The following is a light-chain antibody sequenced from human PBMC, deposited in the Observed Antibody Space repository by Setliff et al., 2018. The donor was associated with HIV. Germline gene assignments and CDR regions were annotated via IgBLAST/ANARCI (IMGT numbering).Light chain of an antibody. Sequence: QSVLTQPASVSGSPGQSITISCTGTSSYVGGSNYVSWYQQFPGKAPKLILYDVNKRPSGVSSRFSGSKSGNTASLTISGLQAEDDAHYWCCSYVGSTASVVFGGGTKVTVL. CDR2: DVN. J-gene: IGLJ2*01. V-gene: IGLV2-23*02. CDR3: CSYVGSTASVV. CDR1: SSYVGGSNY.